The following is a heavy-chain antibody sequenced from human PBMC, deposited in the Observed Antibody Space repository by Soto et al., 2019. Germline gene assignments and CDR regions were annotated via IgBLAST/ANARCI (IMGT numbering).Heavy chain of an antibody. D-gene: IGHD3-16*01. CDR2: IKQDGSEK. Sequence: GGSLRLSCAASGFTFSSYWMSWVRQAPGKGLEWVANIKQDGSEKYSVDSVKGRFTISRDNAKNSLSLQLNNLRAEDTAVYYCARGGRGSLPTYYYYGLDVWCQGTKVTVSS. J-gene: IGHJ6*02. CDR3: ARGGRGSLPTYYYYGLDV. V-gene: IGHV3-7*01. CDR1: GFTFSSYW.